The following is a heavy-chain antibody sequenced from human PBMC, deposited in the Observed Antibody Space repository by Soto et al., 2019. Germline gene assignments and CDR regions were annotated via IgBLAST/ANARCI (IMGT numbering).Heavy chain of an antibody. V-gene: IGHV4-31*03. Sequence: QVQLQASGPGLVKPSQTLSRTCTVSGGSISSGGYYWSWIRQHPGKGLEWIGYIYYSGSTYYNPSLTSRVTISVDTSKNQFSLKLSSVTAADTAVYYCASRASDAFDIWGQGTMVTVSS. CDR3: ASRASDAFDI. J-gene: IGHJ3*02. CDR1: GGSISSGGYY. CDR2: IYYSGST.